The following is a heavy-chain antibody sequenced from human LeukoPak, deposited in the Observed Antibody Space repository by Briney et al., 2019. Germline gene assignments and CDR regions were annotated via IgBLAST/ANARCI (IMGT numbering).Heavy chain of an antibody. J-gene: IGHJ5*02. V-gene: IGHV4-61*02. CDR1: GYSISSGYH. CDR2: IYTSGST. Sequence: SETLSLTCTVSGYSISSGYHWSWIRQPAGKGLEWIGRIYTSGSTNYNPSLKSRVTISVDTSKNQFSLKLSSVTAADTAVYYCAGVSTDLRTNWFDPWGQGTLVTVSS. CDR3: AGVSTDLRTNWFDP. D-gene: IGHD1-14*01.